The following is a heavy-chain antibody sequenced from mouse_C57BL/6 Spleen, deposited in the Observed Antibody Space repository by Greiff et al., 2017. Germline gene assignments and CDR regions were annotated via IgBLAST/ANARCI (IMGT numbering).Heavy chain of an antibody. J-gene: IGHJ4*01. Sequence: VQGVESGPGLVQPSQSLSITCTVSGFSLTSYGVHWVRQSPGKGLEWLGVIWSGGSTDYNAAFISRLSISKENSKSQVFFKMDSLQADDTAIYYCAAGGYGYDNAMDYRGQGTSVTVSS. CDR2: IWSGGST. CDR1: GFSLTSYG. CDR3: AAGGYGYDNAMDY. D-gene: IGHD2-2*01. V-gene: IGHV2-2*01.